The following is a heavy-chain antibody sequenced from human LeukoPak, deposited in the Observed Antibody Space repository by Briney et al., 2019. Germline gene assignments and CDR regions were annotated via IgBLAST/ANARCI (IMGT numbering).Heavy chain of an antibody. CDR2: IYTSGST. CDR3: ARLAGLLWFGEQFDY. V-gene: IGHV4-61*02. CDR1: GGSISSGSYY. D-gene: IGHD3-10*01. J-gene: IGHJ4*02. Sequence: PSQTLSLTCTVSGGSISSGSYYWSWIRQPAGKGLEWIGRIYTSGSTYYNPSLKSRVTISVDTSKNQFSLKLSSVTAADTAVYYCARLAGLLWFGEQFDYWGQGTLVTVSS.